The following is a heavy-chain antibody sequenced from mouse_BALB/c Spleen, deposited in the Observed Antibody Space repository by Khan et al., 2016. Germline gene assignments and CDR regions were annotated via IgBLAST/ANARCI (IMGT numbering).Heavy chain of an antibody. CDR1: GDSITSGY. CDR2: INYSGTT. J-gene: IGHJ3*01. Sequence: EVQLQESGPSLVKPSQTLSLTCSVTGDSITSGYWNWIRKFPGNKLEYMGYINYSGTTYYNPSLKSRISITRDTSKNQYYLQLNSVTSEDTALYYCARNGPAWVAYWGQGTLVTVSA. CDR3: ARNGPAWVAY. V-gene: IGHV3-8*02.